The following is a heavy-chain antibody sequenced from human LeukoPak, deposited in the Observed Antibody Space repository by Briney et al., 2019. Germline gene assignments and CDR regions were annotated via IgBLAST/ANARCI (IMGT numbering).Heavy chain of an antibody. J-gene: IGHJ4*02. D-gene: IGHD2-2*01. CDR2: INWNGGST. CDR3: ARAGAYCSSTRCLLWFDY. Sequence: GGSLRLSCAASGLTFDDHGMSWVRQAPGKGPEWVSGINWNGGSTGYADSVKGRFTISGDNAKKSLYLQMNSLRAEDTAMYHCARAGAYCSSTRCLLWFDYWGQGTLVTVSS. CDR1: GLTFDDHG. V-gene: IGHV3-20*01.